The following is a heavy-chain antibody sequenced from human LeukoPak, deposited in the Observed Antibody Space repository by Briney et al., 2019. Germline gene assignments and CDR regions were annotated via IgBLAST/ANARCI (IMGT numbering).Heavy chain of an antibody. CDR3: ARATTFYDYVRGTHYFYFDS. V-gene: IGHV3-48*01. CDR1: QFNLTTFG. CDR2: ISSSSKTI. J-gene: IGHJ4*02. D-gene: IGHD3-16*01. Sequence: GGSLRLSCAASQFNLTTFGMSWVRQAPGKGMDWLSYISSSSKTIYYADSVKGRFTISRDHADNSVSLQMNSLGVDDTALYFCARATTFYDYVRGTHYFYFDSWGQGTLVAVSS.